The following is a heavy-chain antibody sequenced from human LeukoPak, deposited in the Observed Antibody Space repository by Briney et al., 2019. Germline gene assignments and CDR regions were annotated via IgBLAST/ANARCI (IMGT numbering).Heavy chain of an antibody. D-gene: IGHD6-19*01. V-gene: IGHV1-18*01. J-gene: IGHJ4*02. CDR2: ISAYNGNT. Sequence: ASVMLSCKASGYTFTSYSISWVRQAPGQGLEWMGWISAYNGNTNYAQKLQGRVTMTTDTSTSTAYMELRSLRSDDTAVYYCARDSSSGWYSRGGYFDYWGQGTLVTVSS. CDR1: GYTFTSYS. CDR3: ARDSSSGWYSRGGYFDY.